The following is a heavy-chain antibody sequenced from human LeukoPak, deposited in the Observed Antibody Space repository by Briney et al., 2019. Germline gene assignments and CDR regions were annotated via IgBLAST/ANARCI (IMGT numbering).Heavy chain of an antibody. V-gene: IGHV3-48*01. CDR3: ARVQGLWFGELFY. Sequence: PGGSLRLSCAASGFTFSSYSMNWVRQAPGKGLEWVPYISSSSSTIYYADSVKGRFTISRDNAKNSLYLQMNSLRAEDTAVYYCARVQGLWFGELFYWGQGTLVTVSS. D-gene: IGHD3-10*01. CDR2: ISSSSSTI. CDR1: GFTFSSYS. J-gene: IGHJ4*02.